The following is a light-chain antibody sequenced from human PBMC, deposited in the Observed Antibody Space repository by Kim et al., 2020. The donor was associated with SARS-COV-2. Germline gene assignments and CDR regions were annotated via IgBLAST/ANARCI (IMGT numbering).Light chain of an antibody. CDR1: QSVSSY. V-gene: IGKV3-11*01. Sequence: SPGERATHSCRASQSVSSYLAWYQQKPGQAPRLLIYDASNRATGIPARFSGSGSRTDFTLTISSLEPEDFAVYYCQQRSNWPPMYSFGQGTKLEI. CDR2: DAS. J-gene: IGKJ2*03. CDR3: QQRSNWPPMYS.